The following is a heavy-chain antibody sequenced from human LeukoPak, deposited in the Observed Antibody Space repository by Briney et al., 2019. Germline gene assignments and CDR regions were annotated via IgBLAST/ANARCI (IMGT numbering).Heavy chain of an antibody. CDR1: GFPFTSYW. J-gene: IGHJ4*02. CDR3: AKGAGYSSNWNFDY. Sequence: GGSLSLSCAASGFPFTSYWMVWVRQAPGKGLEWVSAISGSGGSTYYADSVKGRFTISRDNSKNTLYLQMNSLRLEDTAGYYCAKGAGYSSNWNFDYWGQGTLVTVSS. V-gene: IGHV3-23*01. D-gene: IGHD6-13*01. CDR2: ISGSGGST.